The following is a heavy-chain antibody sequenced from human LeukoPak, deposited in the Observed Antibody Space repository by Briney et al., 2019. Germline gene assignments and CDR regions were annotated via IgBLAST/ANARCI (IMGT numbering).Heavy chain of an antibody. CDR2: ISYDGSNK. D-gene: IGHD1-26*01. V-gene: IGHV3-30*18. Sequence: PGGSLRLSCAASGLTFSNYGMHWVRQAPGKGLEWVAVISYDGSNKYYADSVKGRFTIFRDNSKNTLYLQMNSLRAEDTAVYFCAKDQSGSYVIDYWGQGTLVTVSS. CDR3: AKDQSGSYVIDY. J-gene: IGHJ4*02. CDR1: GLTFSNYG.